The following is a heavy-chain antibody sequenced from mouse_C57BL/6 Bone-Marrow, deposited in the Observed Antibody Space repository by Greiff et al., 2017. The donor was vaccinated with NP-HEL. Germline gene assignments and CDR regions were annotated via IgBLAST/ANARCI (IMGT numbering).Heavy chain of an antibody. J-gene: IGHJ4*01. D-gene: IGHD2-2*01. CDR2: IHPNSGST. CDR1: GYTFTSYW. V-gene: IGHV1-64*01. Sequence: QVQLQQSGAELVKPGASVKLSCKASGYTFTSYWMHWVKQRPGQGLEWIGMIHPNSGSTNYNEKFKSKATLTVDKSSRTAYMQLSSLTSEDSAVYYCARGLLWLRRRDYYAMDYWGQGTSVTVSS. CDR3: ARGLLWLRRRDYYAMDY.